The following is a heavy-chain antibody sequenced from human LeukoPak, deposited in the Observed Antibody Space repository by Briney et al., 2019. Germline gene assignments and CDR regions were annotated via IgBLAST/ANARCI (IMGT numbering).Heavy chain of an antibody. CDR2: ISYDGSNK. J-gene: IGHJ4*02. CDR1: GFTFSSYA. D-gene: IGHD1-26*01. V-gene: IGHV3-30*04. CDR3: ARGDQRGKWELLFFDY. Sequence: GGSLRLSCAASGFTFSSYAMHWVRQAPGKGLEWVAVISYDGSNKYYADSVKGRFTISRDNSKNTLYLQMNSLRAEDTALYYCARGDQRGKWELLFFDYWGQGTLVTVSS.